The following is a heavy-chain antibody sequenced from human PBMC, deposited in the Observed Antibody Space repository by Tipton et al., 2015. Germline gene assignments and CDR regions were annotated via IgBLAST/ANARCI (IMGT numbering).Heavy chain of an antibody. CDR3: AKGIGPSSTVTFFDY. V-gene: IGHV3-48*04. CDR2: ISGSSSVI. J-gene: IGHJ4*02. CDR1: GFTFNMFS. D-gene: IGHD4-11*01. Sequence: SLRLSCAASGFTFNMFSINWVRQAPGKGLEWISYISGSSSVIHYADSVKGRFTISRDNAESTLYLQMNSLRAEDTAVHYCAKGIGPSSTVTFFDYWGQGTLVTVSS.